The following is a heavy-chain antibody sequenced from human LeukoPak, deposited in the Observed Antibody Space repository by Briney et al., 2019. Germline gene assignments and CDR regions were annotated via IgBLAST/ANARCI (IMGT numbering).Heavy chain of an antibody. J-gene: IGHJ4*02. D-gene: IGHD2-2*01. V-gene: IGHV3-48*02. CDR2: ITMNSVK. CDR3: ARGENYHRC. Sequence: SGGSLRLSCVASGFTLSDYGMSWARQAPGKGLEWISYITMNSVKFYADSVRGRFAISRDNDKNSVYLQMNSLRDEDTAVYYCARGENYHRCWGQGTLVTVSS. CDR1: GFTLSDYG.